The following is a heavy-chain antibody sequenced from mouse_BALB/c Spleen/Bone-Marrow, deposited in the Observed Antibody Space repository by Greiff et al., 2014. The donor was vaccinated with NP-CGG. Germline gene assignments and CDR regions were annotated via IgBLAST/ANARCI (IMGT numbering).Heavy chain of an antibody. V-gene: IGHV1-14*01. CDR2: INPYNDGT. Sequence: EVKVVESGPELVKPGASVKMSCKASGYTFTSYVIHWVKQKPGQGLEWIGYINPYNDGTKYNEKFKGKATLTSDKSSSTAYMELSSLTSEDSAVYYCARGGYYGTSLYWYFDVWGAGTTVTVSS. D-gene: IGHD1-1*01. CDR3: ARGGYYGTSLYWYFDV. J-gene: IGHJ1*01. CDR1: GYTFTSYV.